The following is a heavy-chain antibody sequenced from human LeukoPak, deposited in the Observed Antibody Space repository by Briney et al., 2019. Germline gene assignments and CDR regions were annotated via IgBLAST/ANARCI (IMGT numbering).Heavy chain of an antibody. V-gene: IGHV4-59*01. CDR3: ARARRGSSSSGDLFDY. CDR2: IYYSVST. CDR1: GGSISSYY. D-gene: IGHD6-6*01. Sequence: SETLSLTCTVSGGSISSYYWSWIRQPPGKGLEWIGYIYYSVSTNYNPSLKSRVTISVDTSKNQFSLKLSSVTAADTAVYYCARARRGSSSSGDLFDYWGQGTLVTVSS. J-gene: IGHJ4*02.